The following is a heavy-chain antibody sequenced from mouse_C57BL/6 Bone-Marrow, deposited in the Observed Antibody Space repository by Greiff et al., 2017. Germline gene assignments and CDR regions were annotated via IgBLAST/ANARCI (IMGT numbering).Heavy chain of an antibody. J-gene: IGHJ1*03. D-gene: IGHD2-13*01. CDR1: GFSLSTFGMG. Sequence: QVTLKESGPGILQPSQTLSLTCYFSGFSLSTFGMGVGWIRQPSGKGLEWLAHIWWDDDKYYNPALKSRLTISKDTSNNQVFLKIANVDTADTATYYCARIAEGLLRYCDVWGTGTTVTVSS. CDR2: IWWDDDK. CDR3: ARIAEGLLRYCDV. V-gene: IGHV8-8*01.